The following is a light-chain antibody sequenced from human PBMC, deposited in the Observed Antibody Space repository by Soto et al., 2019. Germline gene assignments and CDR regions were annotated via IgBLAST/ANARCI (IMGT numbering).Light chain of an antibody. CDR1: YSDIGGHNL. J-gene: IGLJ2*01. CDR3: SSYGRIRI. V-gene: IGLV2-8*01. Sequence: QSALTQPPSASGSPGQSVTISCTGTYSDIGGHNLVSWYQQHPGKAPKLIIYEVDKRPSGVPDRFSGSKSGNTASLTVSGLHVEDEAAYFCSSYGRIRIFGGGTKLTVL. CDR2: EVD.